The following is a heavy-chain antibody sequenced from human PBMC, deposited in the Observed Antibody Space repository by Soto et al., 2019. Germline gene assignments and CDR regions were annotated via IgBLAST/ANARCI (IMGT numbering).Heavy chain of an antibody. Sequence: QVQLQESGPGLVKPSETLSLTFTVSSDYISTETWWSWVRQPPGKGLEWIGEIYHSGSSHYSPSLKSRVIIAQDKSKNQFSLKVSAVTAADTAVYYCAKGGGHCSDGVCYAFEVWGHGTMVAVSS. CDR1: SDYISTETW. J-gene: IGHJ3*01. CDR2: IYHSGSS. D-gene: IGHD2-8*01. CDR3: AKGGGHCSDGVCYAFEV. V-gene: IGHV4-4*02.